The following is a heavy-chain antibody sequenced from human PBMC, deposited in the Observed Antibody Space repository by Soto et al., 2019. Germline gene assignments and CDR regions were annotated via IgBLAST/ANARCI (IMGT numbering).Heavy chain of an antibody. Sequence: QVQLVESGGGLAKPGGSLRLSCAASGFTFSDHYMSWIRQAPGKGLEWISYINPSGTYTHYADSVKGRFTISRDNAENSLYLQTNSLRAEDTALYYCARGHHSMDVWGQGATVTVSS. CDR2: INPSGTYT. CDR3: ARGHHSMDV. V-gene: IGHV3-11*06. CDR1: GFTFSDHY. J-gene: IGHJ6*02. D-gene: IGHD5-18*01.